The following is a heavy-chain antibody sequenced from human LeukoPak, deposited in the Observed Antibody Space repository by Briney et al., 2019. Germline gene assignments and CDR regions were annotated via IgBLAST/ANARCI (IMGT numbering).Heavy chain of an antibody. J-gene: IGHJ5*02. D-gene: IGHD3-3*01. CDR1: GYTFTSYG. V-gene: IGHV1-18*01. CDR2: ISAHNGNT. CDR3: ARDSGPPGPVNYDFWSGYLNWFDP. Sequence: GASVKVSCKASGYTFTSYGISWVRQAPGQGLEWMGWISAHNGNTNYAQKLQGRVTMTTDTSTSTAYMELRSLRSDDTAVYYCARDSGPPGPVNYDFWSGYLNWFDPWGQGTLVTVSS.